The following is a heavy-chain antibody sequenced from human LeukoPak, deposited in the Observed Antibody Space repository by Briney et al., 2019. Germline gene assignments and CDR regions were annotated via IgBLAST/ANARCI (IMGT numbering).Heavy chain of an antibody. J-gene: IGHJ4*02. Sequence: SETLSLTCTVSGGSINTSPYYWGWVRQPPEKGLEWLGSISYSGTAYYNPSLRSRVTVSRDTSKNQFSLNLNSVTAVDTAVYYCVRVRTGSISDHWGQGILVIVSS. CDR1: GGSINTSPYY. D-gene: IGHD2-8*02. V-gene: IGHV4-39*07. CDR3: VRVRTGSISDH. CDR2: ISYSGTA.